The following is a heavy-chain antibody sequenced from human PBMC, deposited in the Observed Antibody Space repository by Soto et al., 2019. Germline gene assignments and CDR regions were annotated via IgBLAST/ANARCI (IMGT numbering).Heavy chain of an antibody. Sequence: PSETLSLTCTVSGGSLSSYYWSWIRQPPWKGLEWIGYIYYSGSTNYNPSLKSRVTISVDTSKNQFSLKLSSVTAADTAVYYCARMADIVVVPAATHFDYWGQGTLVTVSS. J-gene: IGHJ4*02. V-gene: IGHV4-59*08. CDR1: GGSLSSYY. D-gene: IGHD2-2*01. CDR3: ARMADIVVVPAATHFDY. CDR2: IYYSGST.